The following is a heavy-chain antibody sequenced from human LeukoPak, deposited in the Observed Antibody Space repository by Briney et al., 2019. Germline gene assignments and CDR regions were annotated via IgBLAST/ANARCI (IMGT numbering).Heavy chain of an antibody. V-gene: IGHV1-8*01. CDR2: MNPNSGNT. CDR3: ARGWLYYYGSGSYQDAFDI. J-gene: IGHJ3*02. Sequence: ASVKVSFKASGYTFTSYDINWVRQATGQGLEWMGWMNPNSGNTGYAQKFQGRVTMTRNTSISTAYMELSSLRSEDTAVYYCARGWLYYYGSGSYQDAFDIWGQGTMVTVSS. CDR1: GYTFTSYD. D-gene: IGHD3-10*01.